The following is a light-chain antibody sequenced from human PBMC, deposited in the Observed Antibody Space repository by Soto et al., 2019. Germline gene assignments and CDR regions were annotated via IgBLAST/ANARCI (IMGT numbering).Light chain of an antibody. V-gene: IGKV4-1*01. Sequence: DIVMTQSPDSLAVSLGERATINCKSSQTVLSTSNNKNYLSWHQQKPGQPPRLLIYWASTRESGVPDRFSGSGSGTDFTLTISSLQAEDVAIYYCQRHFTAPLTFGGGTKVEIK. CDR2: WAS. CDR1: QTVLSTSNNKNY. CDR3: QRHFTAPLT. J-gene: IGKJ4*01.